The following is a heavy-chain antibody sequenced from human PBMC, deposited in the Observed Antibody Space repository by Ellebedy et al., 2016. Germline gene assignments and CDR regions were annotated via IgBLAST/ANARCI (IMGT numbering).Heavy chain of an antibody. Sequence: SETLSLTXAVYGGSFSGYYWSWIRQPPGKGLEWIGEINHSGSTNYNPSLKSRVTISVDTSKNQFSLKLSSVTAADTAVYYCARHPLYSSSSGRYDYYGMDVWGQGTTVTVSS. CDR1: GGSFSGYY. D-gene: IGHD6-13*01. CDR2: INHSGST. J-gene: IGHJ6*02. V-gene: IGHV4-34*01. CDR3: ARHPLYSSSSGRYDYYGMDV.